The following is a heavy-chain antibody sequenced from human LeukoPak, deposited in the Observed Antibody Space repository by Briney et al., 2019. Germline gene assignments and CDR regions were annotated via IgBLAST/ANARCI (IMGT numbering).Heavy chain of an antibody. CDR1: GGSISSYY. V-gene: IGHV4-59*01. J-gene: IGHJ4*02. D-gene: IGHD6-13*01. CDR3: GRAGYSSRLINY. CDR2: IYYSGTT. Sequence: SETLSLTCTVSGGSISSYYWSWIRQPPGKGLEWIGYIYYSGTTNYNPSLKSRVTISVDTSKNQFSLKLSSVTAADTAVYYCGRAGYSSRLINYWGQGTLVTVSS.